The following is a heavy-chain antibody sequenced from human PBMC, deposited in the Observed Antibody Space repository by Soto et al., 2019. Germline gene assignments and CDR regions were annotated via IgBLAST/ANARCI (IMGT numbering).Heavy chain of an antibody. CDR1: DGSISNFY. CDR2: ISSSGNT. V-gene: IGHV4-59*01. CDR3: ARAPMVLTRSYFDS. J-gene: IGHJ4*02. D-gene: IGHD3-22*01. Sequence: QVHLRESGPGLVKPSETLSLSCTVSDGSISNFYWSWIRQPPGKGLEWIGYISSSGNTNYNPSLKSRVSISVVTSKNQFSLNLTSVTAADTGVYYCARAPMVLTRSYFDSWGQGTPVTVSS.